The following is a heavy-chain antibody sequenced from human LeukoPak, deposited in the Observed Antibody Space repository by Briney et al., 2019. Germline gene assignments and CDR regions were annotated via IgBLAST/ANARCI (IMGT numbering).Heavy chain of an antibody. CDR1: GFSLKTYG. CDR3: ARETSTAEYYFDY. CDR2: ISSSGGAI. D-gene: IGHD4-11*01. J-gene: IGHJ4*02. V-gene: IGHV3-48*04. Sequence: GGSLRLSCAVSGFSLKTYGMNWVRQAPEKGLEWIAQISSSGGAIYYADSVKGRFTISRDNAENSLYLQMNSPGAEDTAVYYCARETSTAEYYFDYWGRGTLVTVSS.